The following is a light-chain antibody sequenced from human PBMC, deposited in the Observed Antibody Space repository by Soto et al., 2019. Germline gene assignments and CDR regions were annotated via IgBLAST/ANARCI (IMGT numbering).Light chain of an antibody. J-gene: IGKJ3*01. CDR3: QQRSNLFT. CDR1: QSLSNF. V-gene: IGKV3-11*01. Sequence: EIVLTQSPATLSLSPGERATLSCRASQSLSNFLAWYQQKPGQAPRLLIYDASNRATGIPVRFSGSGSGTDLTLTIISLEPEDFAVYNCQQRSNLFTFGPGTTGEIK. CDR2: DAS.